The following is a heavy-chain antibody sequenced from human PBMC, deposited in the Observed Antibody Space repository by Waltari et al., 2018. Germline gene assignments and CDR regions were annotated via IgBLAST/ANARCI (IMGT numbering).Heavy chain of an antibody. CDR2: ISSSSSTI. D-gene: IGHD7-27*01. V-gene: IGHV3-48*01. CDR3: ARDPLRANRVDAFDI. J-gene: IGHJ3*02. Sequence: EVQLVKSGGGLVQPGGSLRLSCAASGFTFSRSSMTWVRQAPGKGLEWVSYISSSSSTIYYADSVKGRFTISRDNAKNSLYLQMNSLRAEDTAVYYCARDPLRANRVDAFDIWGQGTMVTVSS. CDR1: GFTFSRSS.